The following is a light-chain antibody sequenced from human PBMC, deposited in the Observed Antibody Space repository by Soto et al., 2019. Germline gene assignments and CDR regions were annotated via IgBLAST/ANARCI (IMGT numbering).Light chain of an antibody. CDR2: DAS. Sequence: DIQMTQSPSTLSASVGERVTITCRASQSINIWLAWYQQKPGKAPKLLIYDASSLESGVPSRFSGSGYGTEFTLTISSLQPDDFASYYCEQYDSYRTFGQGTKVKV. CDR1: QSINIW. CDR3: EQYDSYRT. J-gene: IGKJ1*01. V-gene: IGKV1-5*01.